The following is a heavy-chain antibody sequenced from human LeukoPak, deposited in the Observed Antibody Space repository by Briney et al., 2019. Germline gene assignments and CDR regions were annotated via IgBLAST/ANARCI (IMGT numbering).Heavy chain of an antibody. CDR2: ISGSGGST. CDR1: GFTFSSYA. CDR3: AKDKLVYQQLVLGFDY. J-gene: IGHJ4*02. D-gene: IGHD6-13*01. V-gene: IGHV3-23*01. Sequence: GGSLRLSCAASGFTFSSYAMSWVRQAPGKGLEWVSAISGSGGSTYYADSVKGRFTISRDNSKNTLCLQMNSLRAEDTAVYYCAKDKLVYQQLVLGFDYWGRGTLVTVSS.